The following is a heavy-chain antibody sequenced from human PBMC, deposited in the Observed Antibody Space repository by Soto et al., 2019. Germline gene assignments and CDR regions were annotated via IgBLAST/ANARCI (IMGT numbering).Heavy chain of an antibody. V-gene: IGHV3-23*01. Sequence: GGSLRLSCVASGFSFSNYAMSWVRQAPGKGLEWVSGITGSGGRTYHADSVKGRLTISRDNSKTTLFLQMSSLRADDTAVYYCAKGSSASRPYYFDHWGQGMLVTVSS. D-gene: IGHD6-19*01. CDR2: ITGSGGRT. CDR3: AKGSSASRPYYFDH. CDR1: GFSFSNYA. J-gene: IGHJ4*02.